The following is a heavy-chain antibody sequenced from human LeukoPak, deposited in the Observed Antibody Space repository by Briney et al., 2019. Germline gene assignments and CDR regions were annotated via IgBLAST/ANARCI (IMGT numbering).Heavy chain of an antibody. J-gene: IGHJ5*02. D-gene: IGHD6-19*01. CDR3: ARSWPQFSGWQDNWFDP. CDR2: INPNSGGT. V-gene: IGHV1-2*06. CDR1: GYTFTGYY. Sequence: ASVKVSCTASGYTFTGYYMHWVRQAPGQGLEWMGRINPNSGGTNYAQKFQGRVTMTRDTSASTAYMELSSLRSEDTAVYYCARSWPQFSGWQDNWFDPWGQGTLVTVSS.